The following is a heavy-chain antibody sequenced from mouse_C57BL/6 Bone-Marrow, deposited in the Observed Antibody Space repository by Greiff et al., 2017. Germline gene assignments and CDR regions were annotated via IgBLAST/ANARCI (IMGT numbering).Heavy chain of an antibody. J-gene: IGHJ1*03. Sequence: VHLVESGAELARPGASVKLSCKASGYTFTSYGISWVKQRTGQGLEWIGEIYPRSGNTYYNEKFKGKATLTADKSSSTAYMELRSLTSEDSAVYFCARVDYGSSWYFDVWGTGTTVTVSS. V-gene: IGHV1-81*01. D-gene: IGHD1-1*01. CDR1: GYTFTSYG. CDR3: ARVDYGSSWYFDV. CDR2: IYPRSGNT.